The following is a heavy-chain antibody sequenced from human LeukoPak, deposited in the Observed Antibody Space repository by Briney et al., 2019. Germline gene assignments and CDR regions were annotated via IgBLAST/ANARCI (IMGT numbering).Heavy chain of an antibody. J-gene: IGHJ4*02. CDR3: AKRGSSSKFFDY. CDR1: GFTFSSYA. Sequence: GGSLRLSCAASGFTFSSYAMSWVRQAPGKGLEWVSAISGSGGSTYYADSVKGRFTISRDNPKNTLYLQMNSLRAEDTAVYYCAKRGSSSKFFDYWGQGVLVTVSS. D-gene: IGHD6-6*01. CDR2: ISGSGGST. V-gene: IGHV3-23*01.